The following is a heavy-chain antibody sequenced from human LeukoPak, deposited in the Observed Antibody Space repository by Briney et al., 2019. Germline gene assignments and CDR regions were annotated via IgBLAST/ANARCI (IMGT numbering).Heavy chain of an antibody. Sequence: LETLSLTCTVSGGSISSSSYYWGWIRQPPGKGLEWIGSIYYSGSTYYNPSLESRVTISVDTSKNQFSLKLSSVTAADTAVYYCARASGWYAGDYWGQGTLVTVSS. D-gene: IGHD6-19*01. V-gene: IGHV4-39*07. CDR2: IYYSGST. J-gene: IGHJ4*02. CDR1: GGSISSSSYY. CDR3: ARASGWYAGDY.